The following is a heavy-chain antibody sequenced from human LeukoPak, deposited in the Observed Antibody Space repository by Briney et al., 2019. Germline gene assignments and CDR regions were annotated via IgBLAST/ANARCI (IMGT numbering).Heavy chain of an antibody. CDR1: GYTFSTYD. CDR2: MNPNSGYT. J-gene: IGHJ4*02. V-gene: IGHV1-8*03. Sequence: EASAKVSCKASGYTFSTYDINWVRQATGQGLEWMGWMNPNSGYTGYAQKFQGRVTITGNTSISTVYMELSSLRSDDTAVYYCARVAGSIDYWGQGTLVTVSS. CDR3: ARVAGSIDY. D-gene: IGHD6-19*01.